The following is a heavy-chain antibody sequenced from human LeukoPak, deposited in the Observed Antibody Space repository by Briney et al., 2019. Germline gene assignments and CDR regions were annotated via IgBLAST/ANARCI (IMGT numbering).Heavy chain of an antibody. D-gene: IGHD3-3*01. CDR1: GFTFTSSA. J-gene: IGHJ5*02. CDR3: AAGPFWSGYPNWFDP. Sequence: GTSVKVSCKXSGFTFTSSAMQWVRQARGQRLEWIGWIVVGSGNTNYAQKFQERVTIIRDMSTSTAYMELSSLRSEDTAVYYCAAGPFWSGYPNWFDPWGQGTLVTVSS. CDR2: IVVGSGNT. V-gene: IGHV1-58*02.